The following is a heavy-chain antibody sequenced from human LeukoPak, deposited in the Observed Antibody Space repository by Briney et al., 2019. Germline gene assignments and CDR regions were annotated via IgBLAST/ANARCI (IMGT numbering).Heavy chain of an antibody. CDR1: GFTFSSYE. CDR3: ARDQGYCRNTSCPNYFDY. V-gene: IGHV3-48*03. J-gene: IGHJ4*02. D-gene: IGHD2-2*01. Sequence: PGGSLRLSCAVSGFTFSSYEMNWVRQAPGKGLEWLSYITSSGSTIYYADSVKGRFTISRDNAKNSLYLQMNSLRAEDTAIYYWARDQGYCRNTSCPNYFDYWGQEPLVTVPS. CDR2: ITSSGSTI.